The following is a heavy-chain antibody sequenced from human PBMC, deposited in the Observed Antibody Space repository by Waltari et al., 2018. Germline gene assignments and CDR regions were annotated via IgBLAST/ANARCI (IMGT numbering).Heavy chain of an antibody. Sequence: QVQLQQWGAGLLKPSETLSLTCAVYGGSFSGYYWSWIRQPPGKGLEWIGEINHSGSTNYNPSLKSRVTRSVDTSKNQFSLKLSSVTAADTAVYYCARRFGRWLQLRGHVDYWGQGTLVTVSS. CDR3: ARRFGRWLQLRGHVDY. J-gene: IGHJ4*02. CDR1: GGSFSGYY. CDR2: INHSGST. D-gene: IGHD5-12*01. V-gene: IGHV4-34*01.